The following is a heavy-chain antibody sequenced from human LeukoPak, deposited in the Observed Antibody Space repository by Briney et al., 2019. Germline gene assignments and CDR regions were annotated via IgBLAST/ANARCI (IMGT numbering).Heavy chain of an antibody. CDR3: ARWGTHYDFWSGHRGFDY. CDR2: FYHSGST. J-gene: IGHJ4*02. CDR1: GGSISSGGYY. D-gene: IGHD3-3*01. Sequence: PSETLSLTCTVSGGSISSGGYYWSWIRQPPGKGLKGIGYFYHSGSTYYNPSLKSRVTISVDRSKNQFSLKLSSVTAADTAVYYCARWGTHYDFWSGHRGFDYWGQGTLVTVSS. V-gene: IGHV4-30-2*01.